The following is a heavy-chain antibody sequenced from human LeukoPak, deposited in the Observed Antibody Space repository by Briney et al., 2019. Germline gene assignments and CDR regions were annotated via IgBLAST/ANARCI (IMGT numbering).Heavy chain of an antibody. CDR2: INHSGST. V-gene: IGHV4-34*01. CDR1: GGAFSGYY. Sequence: PSETLSLTCAVYGGAFSGYYWSWIRQPPGQGLEWIGEINHSGSTNYNPSLKSRVTISVDTSKNQFSLKLSSVTAADTAVYYCARGGVPRLRYFDWLLTPRKWFDPWGQGTLVTVSS. CDR3: ARGGVPRLRYFDWLLTPRKWFDP. D-gene: IGHD3-9*01. J-gene: IGHJ5*02.